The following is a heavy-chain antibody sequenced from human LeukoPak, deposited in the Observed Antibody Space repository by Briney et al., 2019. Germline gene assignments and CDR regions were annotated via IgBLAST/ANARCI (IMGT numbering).Heavy chain of an antibody. CDR2: IKQDGSEK. J-gene: IGHJ5*02. Sequence: QPGGSLRLSCAASGFTFSSYWMSWVRQAPGKGLEWVANIKQDGSEKYYVDSVKGRFTISRDNAKNSLYLQMNSLRAEDTAVYYCARVGYDFWAHWFDPWGQGTLVTVSS. CDR3: ARVGYDFWAHWFDP. CDR1: GFTFSSYW. D-gene: IGHD3-3*01. V-gene: IGHV3-7*01.